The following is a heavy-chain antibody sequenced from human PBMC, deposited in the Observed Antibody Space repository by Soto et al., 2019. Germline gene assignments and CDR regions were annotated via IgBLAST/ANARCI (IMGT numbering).Heavy chain of an antibody. Sequence: EVQLLESGGGLVQPGGSLRLSCAASGFTFSSYAMSWVRQAPGKGLEWVSAISGSGGSTYYADSVKGRFTISRDNPKNTLYLQMNSLRAEDTAVYYCAKVSGCSYCSSTIHTRGAFDIWGQGTMVTVSS. J-gene: IGHJ3*02. CDR1: GFTFSSYA. CDR2: ISGSGGST. CDR3: AKVSGCSYCSSTIHTRGAFDI. D-gene: IGHD2-2*01. V-gene: IGHV3-23*01.